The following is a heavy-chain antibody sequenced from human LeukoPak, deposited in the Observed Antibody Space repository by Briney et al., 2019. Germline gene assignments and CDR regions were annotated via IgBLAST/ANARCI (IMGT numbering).Heavy chain of an antibody. CDR2: INQDGSEK. Sequence: GGSLRLSCAASGFTFSSYWMTWVRQAPGKGLEWVANINQDGSEKYYVDSVTGRFTISRDSAKNSLSLQMNSLRAEDTAVYYCASGRSDYYLDAFDIWGQGTTVTVSS. J-gene: IGHJ3*02. V-gene: IGHV3-7*01. CDR1: GFTFSSYW. D-gene: IGHD3-22*01. CDR3: ASGRSDYYLDAFDI.